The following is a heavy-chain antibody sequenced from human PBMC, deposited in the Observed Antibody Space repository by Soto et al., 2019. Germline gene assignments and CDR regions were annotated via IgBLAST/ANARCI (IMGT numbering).Heavy chain of an antibody. CDR3: ARDRLRYNWNDFPYYYYGMDV. CDR1: GFTFSSYA. CDR2: ISYDGSNK. V-gene: IGHV3-30-3*01. D-gene: IGHD1-1*01. Sequence: QVQLVESGGGVVQPGRSLRLSCAASGFTFSSYAMHWVRQAPGKGLEWVAVISYDGSNKYYADSVKGRFTISRDNYKNTLYLQMNSLRPEDTAVYYCARDRLRYNWNDFPYYYYGMDVWGQGTTVTVSS. J-gene: IGHJ6*02.